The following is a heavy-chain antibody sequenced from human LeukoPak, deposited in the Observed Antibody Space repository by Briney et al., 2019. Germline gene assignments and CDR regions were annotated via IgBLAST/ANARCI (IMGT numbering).Heavy chain of an antibody. Sequence: PETLSLTCTVSGGSISSYYWSWIRQPAGKGLEWIGRIYTRGSTNYNPSLKSRVTMSVDTSKNQFSLKLSSVTAAATAVSYCSRDLHITMVRGVPRGYYYYMDVWGKGTTVTVSS. CDR1: GGSISSYY. J-gene: IGHJ6*03. V-gene: IGHV4-4*07. CDR2: IYTRGST. D-gene: IGHD3-10*01. CDR3: SRDLHITMVRGVPRGYYYYMDV.